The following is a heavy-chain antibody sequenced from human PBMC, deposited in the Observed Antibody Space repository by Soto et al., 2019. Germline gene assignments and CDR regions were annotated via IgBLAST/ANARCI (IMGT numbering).Heavy chain of an antibody. V-gene: IGHV1-3*05. J-gene: IGHJ4*02. D-gene: IGHD2-15*01. Sequence: QVQLVQSGAEEKKPGASVKDSCKASGYTFTNYAIHWVRQAPGQRLEWMGWINAGNGNTKHSQKFQGRVTIPRDTSASTAYMELSSLRSEDTAVYYCARGVAPYYFDYWGQGTLVTVSS. CDR2: INAGNGNT. CDR1: GYTFTNYA. CDR3: ARGVAPYYFDY.